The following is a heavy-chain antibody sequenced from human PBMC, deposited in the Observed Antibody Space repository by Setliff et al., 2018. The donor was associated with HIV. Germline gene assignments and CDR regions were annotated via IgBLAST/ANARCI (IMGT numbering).Heavy chain of an antibody. D-gene: IGHD3-10*01. CDR3: ARGESWVATAHYFDY. V-gene: IGHV4-59*11. J-gene: IGHJ4*02. Sequence: PSETRSLTCTVSGGSISSHFWSWIRQPPGKGLEWIGSIYYSGSTNYNPSLKSRVTISVDTSKNQFSLKLSSVTAADTAVYYCARGESWVATAHYFDYWGQGTLVTVSS. CDR2: IYYSGST. CDR1: GGSISSHF.